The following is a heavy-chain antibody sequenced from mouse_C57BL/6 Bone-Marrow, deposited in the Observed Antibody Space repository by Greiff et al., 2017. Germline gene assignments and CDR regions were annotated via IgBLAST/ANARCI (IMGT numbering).Heavy chain of an antibody. CDR2: INPSSGYT. Sequence: QVQLKQSGAELAKPGASVKLSCKASGYTFTSYWMHWVKQRPGQGLEWIGYINPSSGYTKYNQKFKDKATLTAYKSSSTAYMQLSSLTYEDSAVYYCARWGLYWGQGTTLTVSS. CDR3: ARWGLY. V-gene: IGHV1-7*01. J-gene: IGHJ2*01. CDR1: GYTFTSYW.